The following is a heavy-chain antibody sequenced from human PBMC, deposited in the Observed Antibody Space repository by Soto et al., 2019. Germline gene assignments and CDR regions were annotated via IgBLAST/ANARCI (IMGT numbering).Heavy chain of an antibody. D-gene: IGHD3-3*01. V-gene: IGHV3-74*01. CDR1: GFTFSGDW. CDR2: ISPDGTTT. CDR3: SRGRSPYYGYFDP. Sequence: GGSLRLSCVASGFTFSGDWMHWVRQVPGKGLVWVSRISPDGTTTYYTDSVKGRFTISRDNAKNTLYLQMNGLRADDTAVYYCSRGRSPYYGYFDPWGPGTLVTVSS. J-gene: IGHJ5*02.